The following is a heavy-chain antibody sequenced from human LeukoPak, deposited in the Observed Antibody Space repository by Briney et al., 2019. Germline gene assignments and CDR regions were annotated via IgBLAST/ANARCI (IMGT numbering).Heavy chain of an antibody. CDR1: GGSISPYS. Sequence: SETLSLTRTVSGGSISPYSWSWIRLPPGKGLEWIGYIYYSGRTNYNPSLKSRVTISVNTSKSQISLSLNSVTAADTAVYYCARDATDSGDNSYSFDYWGQGTLVTVSS. CDR2: IYYSGRT. CDR3: ARDATDSGDNSYSFDY. V-gene: IGHV4-59*01. D-gene: IGHD4-17*01. J-gene: IGHJ4*02.